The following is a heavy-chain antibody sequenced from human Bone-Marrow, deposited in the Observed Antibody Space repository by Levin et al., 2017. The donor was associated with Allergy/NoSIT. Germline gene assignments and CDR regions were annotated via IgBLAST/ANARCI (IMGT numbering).Heavy chain of an antibody. J-gene: IGHJ3*01. V-gene: IGHV1-2*02. D-gene: IGHD3-22*01. CDR1: GYTFVDYF. CDR2: MNPKSGGT. Sequence: GESLKISCEASGYTFVDYFIHWVRQAPGQGLEWMGWMNPKSGGTNYAQKFEGRVTVTRDTSIRTAYMELTRLRPDDTAVYYCARDDSTTQFEDSFDLWGQGTMVTVSS. CDR3: ARDDSTTQFEDSFDL.